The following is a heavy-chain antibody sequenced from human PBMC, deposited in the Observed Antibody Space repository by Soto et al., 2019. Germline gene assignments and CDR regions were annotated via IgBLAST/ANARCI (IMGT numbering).Heavy chain of an antibody. Sequence: QLQLQESGPGLVKPSETLSLTCTVSGGSISSSSYYWGWIRQPPGKGLEWIGSIYYSGSTYYNPSLKSRVTISVDTSKNQFSLKLSSVTAADTAVYYCARHGPRRGVLQWLGTHDAFDIWGQGTMVTVSS. D-gene: IGHD6-19*01. CDR1: GGSISSSSYY. CDR2: IYYSGST. CDR3: ARHGPRRGVLQWLGTHDAFDI. V-gene: IGHV4-39*01. J-gene: IGHJ3*02.